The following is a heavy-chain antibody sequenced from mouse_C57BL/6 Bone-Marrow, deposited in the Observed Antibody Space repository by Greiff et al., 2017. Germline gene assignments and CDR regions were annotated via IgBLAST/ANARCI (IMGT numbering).Heavy chain of an antibody. Sequence: VQLQQSGAELVRPGTSVKVSCKASGYAFTNYLIEWVKQRPGQGLEWIGVINPGSGGTNYNEKFKGKATLTADKSSSTAYMQLSSLTSEDSAVYFCARSDYSKGGFAYWGQGTLVTVSA. D-gene: IGHD2-5*01. CDR2: INPGSGGT. CDR3: ARSDYSKGGFAY. CDR1: GYAFTNYL. V-gene: IGHV1-54*01. J-gene: IGHJ3*01.